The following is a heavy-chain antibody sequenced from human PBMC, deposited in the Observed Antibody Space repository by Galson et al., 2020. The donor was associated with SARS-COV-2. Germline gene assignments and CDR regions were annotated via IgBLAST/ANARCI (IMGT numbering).Heavy chain of an antibody. CDR1: GFTFANFA. CDR3: AKSKVVIITGPFDY. D-gene: IGHD3-22*01. V-gene: IGHV3-23*01. Sequence: LSLTCAASGFTFANFAMSWVRQVPGKGLEWVSSISPTGGGTYYADSVKGRFTISRDNSNQLLYLQMDSLRAEDAALYYCAKSKVVIITGPFDYWGQGTLVTVSS. J-gene: IGHJ4*02. CDR2: ISPTGGGT.